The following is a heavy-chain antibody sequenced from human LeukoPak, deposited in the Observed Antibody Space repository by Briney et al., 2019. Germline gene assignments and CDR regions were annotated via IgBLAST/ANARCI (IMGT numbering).Heavy chain of an antibody. CDR3: AKDWAPYCGGDCYFNY. J-gene: IGHJ4*02. D-gene: IGHD2-21*02. Sequence: GGSLRLSCAASGFIFNNYGMHWVRQAPGKGLEWVAVISYDGSNKNYADSVKGRFTISRDSSKNTVYLQMNSLRVEDTAVFYCAKDWAPYCGGDCYFNYWGQGTLVTVSS. CDR2: ISYDGSNK. CDR1: GFIFNNYG. V-gene: IGHV3-30*18.